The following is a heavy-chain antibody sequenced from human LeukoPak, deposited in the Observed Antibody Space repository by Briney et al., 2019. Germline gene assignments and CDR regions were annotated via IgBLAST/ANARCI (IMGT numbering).Heavy chain of an antibody. CDR1: GFTFSSYA. Sequence: QAGGSLRLSCAASGFTFSSYAMSWVRQAPGKGLEWVSAISATASNTYYADSVKGRFTISRDNSKSTLYLQMNSLRVDDTAVYYCAKDWYNSLNYLDYWGQGSLVTVSS. J-gene: IGHJ4*02. V-gene: IGHV3-23*01. CDR2: ISATASNT. D-gene: IGHD1-1*01. CDR3: AKDWYNSLNYLDY.